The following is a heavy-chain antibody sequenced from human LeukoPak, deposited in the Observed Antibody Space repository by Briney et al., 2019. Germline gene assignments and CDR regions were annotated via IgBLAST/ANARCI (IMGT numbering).Heavy chain of an antibody. D-gene: IGHD6-19*01. CDR2: INHSGST. CDR1: GGSFSGYY. J-gene: IGHJ4*02. Sequence: PSETLSLTCAVYGGSFSGYYWSWIRQPPGKGLEWIGEINHSGSTNYNPSLESRVTISVDTSKNQFSLKLSSVTAADTAVYYCARGTRIAVAVNWGQGTLVTVSS. CDR3: ARGTRIAVAVN. V-gene: IGHV4-34*01.